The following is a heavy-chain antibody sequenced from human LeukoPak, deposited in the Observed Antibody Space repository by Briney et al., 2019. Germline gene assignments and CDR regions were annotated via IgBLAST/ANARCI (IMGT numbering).Heavy chain of an antibody. D-gene: IGHD2-15*01. CDR3: AKWGWVLPHDAFDI. CDR2: ISRSGGSI. V-gene: IGHV3-23*01. J-gene: IGHJ3*02. Sequence: PGGSLRLSCAASGFTFSSYAMRWVRQAPGKGLECVSSISRSGGSIYYADSVKGRFTISRDNSKNTLYLQMNSLRAESTAVYYCAKWGWVLPHDAFDIWGQGTMVTVSS. CDR1: GFTFSSYA.